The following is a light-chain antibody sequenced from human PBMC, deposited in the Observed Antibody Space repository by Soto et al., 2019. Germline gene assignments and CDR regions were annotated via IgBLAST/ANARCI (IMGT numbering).Light chain of an antibody. Sequence: SALTQPPSVSATPGQTVTISCSGSNSYIGNNYVSWYQQLPGTAPKLLIYDNNKRPSEIPDRFSGSKSGTSATLGITGLQTGDEADYYCGTWDSSLSAGVFGTGTKVTVL. CDR3: GTWDSSLSAGV. CDR2: DNN. CDR1: NSYIGNNY. V-gene: IGLV1-51*01. J-gene: IGLJ1*01.